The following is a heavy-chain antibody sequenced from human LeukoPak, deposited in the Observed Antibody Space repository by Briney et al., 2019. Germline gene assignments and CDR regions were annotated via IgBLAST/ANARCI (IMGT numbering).Heavy chain of an antibody. CDR3: ARLYYDGWGGIDV. CDR1: GGSICSGDYY. Sequence: SETPSLTSTLSGGSICSGDYYWGWIRQPPGKGLEWIVSLYYSGSTYYHPSLKSRVTISVDTSKNHFSLKLSAVTAADTAVYFCARLYYDGWGGIDVWGQGTTVTVSS. V-gene: IGHV4-39*02. J-gene: IGHJ6*02. D-gene: IGHD3-22*01. CDR2: LYYSGST.